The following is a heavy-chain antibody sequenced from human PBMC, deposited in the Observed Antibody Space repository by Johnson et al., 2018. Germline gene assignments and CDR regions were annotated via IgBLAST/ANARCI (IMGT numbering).Heavy chain of an antibody. CDR2: IIPIFGTA. J-gene: IGHJ5*02. Sequence: QVQLGEAGAEVKKPGSSVKVSCKASGGTFSSYAISWVRQAPGQGLEWMGGIIPIFGTANYAQKFQGRVTITSDESTGQAYMELSRLRSEETAVYYCATLRNWFDPWGQGTLVTVSS. CDR1: GGTFSSYA. CDR3: ATLRNWFDP. V-gene: IGHV1-69*01.